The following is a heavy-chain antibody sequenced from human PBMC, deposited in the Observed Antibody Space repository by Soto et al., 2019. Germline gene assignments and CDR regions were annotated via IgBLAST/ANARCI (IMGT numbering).Heavy chain of an antibody. CDR2: ISYDGSTK. Sequence: QVQLVESGGCVVQPGRSRRLSSAASGFTFSRYAMPWIRQAPGKGLSRVAVISYDGSTKYYADSVKGRFTISRDNSKTTLYLQMNSLRAEDTDVYYCARGPTTVKYYYYYGMDVWGQGTTVTVSS. CDR1: GFTFSRYA. CDR3: ARGPTTVKYYYYYGMDV. V-gene: IGHV3-30*03. J-gene: IGHJ6*02. D-gene: IGHD4-4*01.